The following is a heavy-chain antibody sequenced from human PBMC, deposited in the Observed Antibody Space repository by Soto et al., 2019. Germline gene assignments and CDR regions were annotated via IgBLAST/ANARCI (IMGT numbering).Heavy chain of an antibody. CDR1: GGSVSSGDYY. Sequence: PSETLSLTCTVSGGSVSSGDYYWSWIRQPPGKGLEWIGYIYYSGNTNYNPSLKSRVIISVDTSKNLFSLKLTSVTAADTAVYYCARIPVDTSMIYWLDPWGLGTLVTVS. V-gene: IGHV4-61*08. CDR3: ARIPVDTSMIYWLDP. D-gene: IGHD5-18*01. CDR2: IYYSGNT. J-gene: IGHJ5*02.